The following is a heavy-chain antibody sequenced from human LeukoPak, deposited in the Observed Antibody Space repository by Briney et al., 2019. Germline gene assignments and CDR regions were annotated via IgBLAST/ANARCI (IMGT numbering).Heavy chain of an antibody. CDR1: GFTFSRSN. Sequence: GGSLRLSCAVSGFTFSRSNLNWVRQAPGKGLEWVSYISSSGSTIYYADSVKGRFTISRDNAKNLLYLQMNSLRVEDTAVYYCAKGNGDMASDYWGQGTLVTVSS. CDR3: AKGNGDMASDY. CDR2: ISSSGSTI. D-gene: IGHD2-21*02. V-gene: IGHV3-48*01. J-gene: IGHJ4*02.